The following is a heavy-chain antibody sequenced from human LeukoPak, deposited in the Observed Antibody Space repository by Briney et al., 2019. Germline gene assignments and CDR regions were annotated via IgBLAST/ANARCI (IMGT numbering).Heavy chain of an antibody. Sequence: PGGSLRLSCAASGFTFRIYWMTWVGQAPGRGLEGVASINQEGNEKYSVDSVKDRFTISRDNAKNSLYLQMNSLRVEDTAVYYCAKAEGDGRMYYYESSGPWDGLDIWGQGTMVTVSS. V-gene: IGHV3-7*01. CDR3: AKAEGDGRMYYYESSGPWDGLDI. D-gene: IGHD3-22*01. J-gene: IGHJ3*02. CDR1: GFTFRIYW. CDR2: INQEGNEK.